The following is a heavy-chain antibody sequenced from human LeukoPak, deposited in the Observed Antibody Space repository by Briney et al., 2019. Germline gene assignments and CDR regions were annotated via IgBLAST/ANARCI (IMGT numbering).Heavy chain of an antibody. Sequence: SETLSLTCTVSGYSISSSYYWSWIRQPPGKGLEWIGYIYYSGSTNYNPSLKSRVTISVDTSKNQFSLKLSSVTAADTAVYYCARERATWMFDYWGQGTLVTVSS. CDR2: IYYSGST. J-gene: IGHJ4*02. CDR1: GYSISSSYY. D-gene: IGHD1-26*01. V-gene: IGHV4-61*01. CDR3: ARERATWMFDY.